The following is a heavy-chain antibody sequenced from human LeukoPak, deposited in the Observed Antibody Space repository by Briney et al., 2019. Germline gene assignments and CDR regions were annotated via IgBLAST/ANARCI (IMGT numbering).Heavy chain of an antibody. V-gene: IGHV4-4*02. Sequence: KTSETLSLTCAVSGGSISSSNWWSWVRQPPGKGLEWIGEIYHSGSTYYNPSLKSRVTISVDRSKNQFSLKLSSVTAADTAVYYCARAAVKEYYFDYWGQGTLVTVSS. CDR3: ARAAVKEYYFDY. CDR2: IYHSGST. D-gene: IGHD2-15*01. J-gene: IGHJ4*02. CDR1: GGSISSSNW.